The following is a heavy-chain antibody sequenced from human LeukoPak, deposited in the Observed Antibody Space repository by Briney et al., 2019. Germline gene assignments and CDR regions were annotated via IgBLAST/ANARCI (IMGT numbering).Heavy chain of an antibody. V-gene: IGHV3-11*01. D-gene: IGHD3-22*01. CDR1: GFTFSDYY. CDR3: ARMYYYDSSGYNDY. CDR2: ISSSGSTI. J-gene: IGHJ4*02. Sequence: PGGSLRLSCAASGFTFSDYYMSWIRQAPGKGLEWVSYISSSGSTIYYADSVKGRFTISRDNAKNSLYLQMNSLRAEDTALYYCARMYYYDSSGYNDYWGQGTLVTVSS.